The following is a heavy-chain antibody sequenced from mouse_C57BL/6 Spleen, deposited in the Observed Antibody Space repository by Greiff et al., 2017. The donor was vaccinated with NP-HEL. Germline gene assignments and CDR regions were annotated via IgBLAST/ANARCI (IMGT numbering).Heavy chain of an antibody. D-gene: IGHD4-1*01. Sequence: VQLQQPGAELVKPGASVKLSCKASGYTFTSYWMQWVKQRPGQGLEWIGEIDPSDSYTNYNQKFKGKATLTVDTSSSTAYMQLSSLTSEDSAVYYCAGNWGYWGQGTTLTVSS. CDR1: GYTFTSYW. CDR3: AGNWGY. V-gene: IGHV1-50*01. CDR2: IDPSDSYT. J-gene: IGHJ2*01.